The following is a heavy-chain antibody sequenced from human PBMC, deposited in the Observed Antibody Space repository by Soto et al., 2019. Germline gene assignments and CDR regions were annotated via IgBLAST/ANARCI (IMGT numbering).Heavy chain of an antibody. V-gene: IGHV3-49*03. Sequence: GGSLRLSCTASGFTFGDYAMSWFRQAPGKGLEWVGFIRSKAYGGTTEYAASVKGRFTISRDDSKSIAYLQMNSLKTEDTAVYYCTRGTSDYGDSDDAFDIWGQGTMVTVSS. CDR3: TRGTSDYGDSDDAFDI. D-gene: IGHD4-17*01. CDR1: GFTFGDYA. CDR2: IRSKAYGGTT. J-gene: IGHJ3*02.